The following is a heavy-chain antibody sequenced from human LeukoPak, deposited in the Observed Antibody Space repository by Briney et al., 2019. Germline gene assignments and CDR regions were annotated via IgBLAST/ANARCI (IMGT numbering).Heavy chain of an antibody. CDR1: GYTFTGQY. J-gene: IGHJ3*02. D-gene: IGHD3-3*01. CDR3: ARDLEWLYPGGAFDI. CDR2: INPNSGGT. V-gene: IGHV1-2*02. Sequence: GASVKVSCKASGYTFTGQYMHWVRQAPGQGLEWMGWINPNSGGTNYAQKFQGRVTMTRDTSIRTAYMELSRQRSDDTAVYYCARDLEWLYPGGAFDIWGQGTMVTVSS.